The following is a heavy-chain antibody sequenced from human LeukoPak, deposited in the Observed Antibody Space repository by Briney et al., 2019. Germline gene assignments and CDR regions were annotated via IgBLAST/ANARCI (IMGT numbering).Heavy chain of an antibody. Sequence: PGRSLRLSCAASGFTFSSYAMHWARQAPGKGLEWVAVISYDGSNKYYADSVKGRFTISRDNSKNTLYLQMNSLRAEDTAVYYCARDWNDYGDYWGQGTLVTVSS. CDR3: ARDWNDYGDY. CDR1: GFTFSSYA. D-gene: IGHD1-1*01. J-gene: IGHJ4*02. CDR2: ISYDGSNK. V-gene: IGHV3-30*04.